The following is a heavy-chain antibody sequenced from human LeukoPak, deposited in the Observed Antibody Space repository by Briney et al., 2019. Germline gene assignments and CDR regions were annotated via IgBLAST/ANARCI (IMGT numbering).Heavy chain of an antibody. D-gene: IGHD5-12*01. CDR3: ANVARIIHY. CDR1: GYSSITYD. Sequence: GASVKVSCKASGYSSITYDFNWVRQATGQGLEWMGWMNLKSGYTGYAQKFQGRVTITRDTSTSTVYMELSSLRSEDTAVYYCANVARIIHYWGQGTLVTVSS. CDR2: MNLKSGYT. V-gene: IGHV1-8*03. J-gene: IGHJ4*02.